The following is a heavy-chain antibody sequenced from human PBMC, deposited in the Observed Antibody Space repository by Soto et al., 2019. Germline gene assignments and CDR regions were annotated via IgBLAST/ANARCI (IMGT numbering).Heavy chain of an antibody. CDR2: ISWNSGSI. V-gene: IGHV3-9*01. D-gene: IGHD3-22*01. J-gene: IGHJ3*02. CDR3: AKDNADYYDSSGYYGAFDI. CDR1: GFTFDDYA. Sequence: PGGSLRLSXAASGFTFDDYAMHWVRQAPGKGLEWVSVISWNSGSIGYADSVKGRFTISRDNAKNSLYLLMNSLRAEDTALYYCAKDNADYYDSSGYYGAFDIWGQGTMVTVSS.